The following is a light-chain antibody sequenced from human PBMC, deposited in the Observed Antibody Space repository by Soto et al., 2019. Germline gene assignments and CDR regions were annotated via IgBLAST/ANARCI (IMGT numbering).Light chain of an antibody. CDR1: QSISSN. CDR2: GAS. CDR3: QQYHNWPLT. J-gene: IGKJ4*01. V-gene: IGKV3-15*01. Sequence: EEVMTQSPATLSVSPGERATLSCRASQSISSNLAWYQQKPGQAPRLLIYGASTRATGIPARFSGSGSGTDFTLTISSLDSEDFAVYYCQQYHNWPLTFGGGTKGEIK.